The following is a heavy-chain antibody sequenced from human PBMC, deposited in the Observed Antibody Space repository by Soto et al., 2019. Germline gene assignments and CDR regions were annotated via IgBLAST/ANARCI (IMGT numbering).Heavy chain of an antibody. CDR2: IYYSGST. V-gene: IGHV4-31*03. Sequence: QVQLQESGPGLVKPSQTLSLTCTVSGGSISSGGYYWSWIRQHPGKGLEWIGYIYYSGSTYYNPSLKSRVTIAVDSSKNQFPLKLRSVPAADTAVYYCASSGVVVAANSFDYWGQGTLVTVSS. D-gene: IGHD2-15*01. CDR3: ASSGVVVAANSFDY. J-gene: IGHJ4*02. CDR1: GGSISSGGYY.